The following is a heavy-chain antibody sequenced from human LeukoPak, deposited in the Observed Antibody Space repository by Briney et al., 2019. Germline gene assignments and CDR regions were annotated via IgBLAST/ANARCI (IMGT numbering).Heavy chain of an antibody. D-gene: IGHD3-3*01. J-gene: IGHJ5*02. Sequence: SETLSLTCAVYGGSFSGYYWSWIRQPPGKGLEWIGEINHSGSTNYNPSLKSRVTISVDTSKNQFSLKLSSVTAADTAVYYCARGLGVDFWSGSSPRWFDPWGQGTLVTVSS. CDR3: ARGLGVDFWSGSSPRWFDP. CDR2: INHSGST. V-gene: IGHV4-34*01. CDR1: GGSFSGYY.